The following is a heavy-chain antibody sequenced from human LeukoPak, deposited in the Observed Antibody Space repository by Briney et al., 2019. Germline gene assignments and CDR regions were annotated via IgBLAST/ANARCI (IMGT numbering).Heavy chain of an antibody. D-gene: IGHD4-17*01. Sequence: PSETLSLTCTVSGGSISSSYYYWGWIRQPPGKGLEWIGSIYSSGSTYYNPSLKSRVTISVDTSKNQFSLKLTSVTAADTAVYYCARHHGPWGQGTLVTVSS. CDR1: GGSISSSYYY. V-gene: IGHV4-39*01. CDR2: IYSSGST. J-gene: IGHJ5*02. CDR3: ARHHGP.